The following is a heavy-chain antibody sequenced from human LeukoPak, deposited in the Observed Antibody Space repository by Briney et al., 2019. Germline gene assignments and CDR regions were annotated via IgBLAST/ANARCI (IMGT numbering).Heavy chain of an antibody. D-gene: IGHD2-2*01. J-gene: IGHJ5*02. CDR2: IRSKAYGGTT. Sequence: GGSLRLSCTPSGFPFGDYSMTGVRLAPGKGLEWVGFIRSKAYGGTTEYAASVTGRFTISRDDSKTIAYLQTNSLKTEDTAVYYCTRGGAHCNSASCYGGWLDTWGQGTLVTVSS. V-gene: IGHV3-49*04. CDR3: TRGGAHCNSASCYGGWLDT. CDR1: GFPFGDYS.